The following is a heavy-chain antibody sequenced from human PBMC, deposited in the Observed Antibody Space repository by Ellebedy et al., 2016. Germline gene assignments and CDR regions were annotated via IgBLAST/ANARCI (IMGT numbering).Heavy chain of an antibody. Sequence: GESLKISCAASGFTFSSYAMSWVRQAPGRGLEWVSGISWNSETMGYADSVKGRFTISRDNSKNSLYLQMNSLRAEDTAVYYCARIDVQWELLRPFDYWGQGTLVTVSS. CDR3: ARIDVQWELLRPFDY. V-gene: IGHV3-48*04. CDR1: GFTFSSYA. J-gene: IGHJ4*02. CDR2: ISWNSETM. D-gene: IGHD1-26*01.